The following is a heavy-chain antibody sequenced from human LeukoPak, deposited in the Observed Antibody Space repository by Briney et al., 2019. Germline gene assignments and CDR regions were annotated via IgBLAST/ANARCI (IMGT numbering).Heavy chain of an antibody. Sequence: PGGSLRLSCAASGFTFSSHEMNWVRKAPGKGLEWVSYISEGGDLIHYAEFVKGRFTVSRDNAKNVLFLQMSGLRVEDTAVYYCARDSGSGTSGNEFDYWGQGTLVSVSS. D-gene: IGHD1/OR15-1a*01. V-gene: IGHV3-48*03. CDR2: ISEGGDLI. CDR1: GFTFSSHE. CDR3: ARDSGSGTSGNEFDY. J-gene: IGHJ4*02.